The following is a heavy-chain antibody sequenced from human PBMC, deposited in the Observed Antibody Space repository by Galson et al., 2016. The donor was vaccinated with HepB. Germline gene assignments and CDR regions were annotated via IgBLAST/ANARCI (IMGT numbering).Heavy chain of an antibody. D-gene: IGHD3-22*01. CDR1: GFTFSTYA. CDR3: ARDRHYYDSALDP. J-gene: IGHJ5*02. V-gene: IGHV3-33*01. Sequence: SLRLSCAASGFTFSTYAMHWVRQAPGKGLEWVTVIWHDGSKKYYTDSVEGRFTISRDNSKNTLYLQLNSLRHEDTAVDYCARDRHYYDSALDPWGQGTLVTVSS. CDR2: IWHDGSKK.